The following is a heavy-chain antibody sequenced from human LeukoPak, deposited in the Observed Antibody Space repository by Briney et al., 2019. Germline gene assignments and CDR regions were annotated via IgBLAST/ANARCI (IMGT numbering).Heavy chain of an antibody. CDR2: IDYTGSS. Sequence: SETLSLTCTVSGGSISTFYWSWIRQPPGKGLEWIGYIDYTGSSNNNPSLKSRVTISVDTSKNQFSLKLSSVTAADTAVYYCARAISGYDRRPNKRYTWFDPWGQGTLVTVSS. J-gene: IGHJ5*02. CDR1: GGSISTFY. CDR3: ARAISGYDRRPNKRYTWFDP. V-gene: IGHV4-59*01. D-gene: IGHD5-12*01.